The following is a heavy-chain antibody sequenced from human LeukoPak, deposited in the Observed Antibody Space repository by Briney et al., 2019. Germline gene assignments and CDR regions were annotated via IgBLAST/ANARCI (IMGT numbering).Heavy chain of an antibody. CDR1: GFTFSSYA. CDR2: ISGSGGST. CDR3: GAGDDFWSDRESGNDY. Sequence: GGSLRLSCAASGFTFSSYAMSCVRQAPGKGLEWVSAISGSGGSTYYADSVKGRFTISRDNSKNTLYLQMNSLRAEGTAVYYCGAGDDFWSDRESGNDYWGQGTLVTVSS. J-gene: IGHJ4*02. V-gene: IGHV3-23*01. D-gene: IGHD3-3*01.